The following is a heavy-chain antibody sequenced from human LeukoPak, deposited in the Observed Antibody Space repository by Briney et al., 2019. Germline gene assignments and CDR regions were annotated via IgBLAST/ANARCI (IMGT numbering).Heavy chain of an antibody. J-gene: IGHJ4*02. CDR1: GYTFTGHY. CDR3: ARDNRLVPDN. CDR2: INPNSGGT. Sequence: GASVKVSCKASGYTFTGHYMHWARQAPGQGLEWMGRINPNSGGTNYAQKFQGRVTMTSDMSITTVYMELSRLTSDDTAVYYCARDNRLVPDNWGQGTLVTVSS. V-gene: IGHV1-2*06. D-gene: IGHD6-6*01.